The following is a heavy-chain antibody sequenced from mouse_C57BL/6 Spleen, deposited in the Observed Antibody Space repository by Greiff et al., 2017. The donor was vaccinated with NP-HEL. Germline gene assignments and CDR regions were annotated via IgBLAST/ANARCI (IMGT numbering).Heavy chain of an antibody. V-gene: IGHV1-52*01. Sequence: QVQLQQPGAELVRPGSSVKLSCKASGYTFTSYWMHWVKQRPIQGLEWIGNIDPSDSETHYNQKFKDKATLTVDKSSSTAYMQLSGLTSEDSAVYYCARSGGDAPAWFAYWGQGALVTVAA. J-gene: IGHJ3*01. CDR2: IDPSDSET. CDR3: ARSGGDAPAWFAY. CDR1: GYTFTSYW. D-gene: IGHD3-2*02.